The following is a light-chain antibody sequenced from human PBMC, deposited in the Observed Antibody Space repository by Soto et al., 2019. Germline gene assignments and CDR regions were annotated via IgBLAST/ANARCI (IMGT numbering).Light chain of an antibody. CDR2: GAS. Sequence: EIVLTQSPGTLSLSPGERATLSCRASQSVSSSYLAWYQQKPGQAPRLLIYGASSRATGIPDRFRGSGSGTKFTLTISRLEPEDVAVYYCQQYGSSPWTFGQGTKVDIK. CDR1: QSVSSSY. V-gene: IGKV3-20*01. CDR3: QQYGSSPWT. J-gene: IGKJ1*01.